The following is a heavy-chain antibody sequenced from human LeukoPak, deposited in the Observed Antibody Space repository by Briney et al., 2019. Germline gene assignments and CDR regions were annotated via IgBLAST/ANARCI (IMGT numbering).Heavy chain of an antibody. CDR1: GDSIRTSTFF. J-gene: IGHJ4*02. D-gene: IGHD3-10*01. CDR2: IYNTWNT. V-gene: IGHV4-39*07. Sequence: SETLSLTCTVSGDSIRTSTFFWVWIRQPPGTGLEWIGNIYNTWNTFYNPSLKSRVTISVDTSTNQFSLNLTSVTAADTAVYYCARRYLGSGRLRQFEYWGQGTLVTVSS. CDR3: ARRYLGSGRLRQFEY.